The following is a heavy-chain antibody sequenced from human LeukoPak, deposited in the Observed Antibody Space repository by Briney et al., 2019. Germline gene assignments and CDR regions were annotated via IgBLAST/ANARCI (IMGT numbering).Heavy chain of an antibody. Sequence: ASVKVSCKASGGTFSSYAVSWVRQAPGQGLEWMGRIIPIFGTTNYAQKFQGRVTITTDESTSTAYMELSSLRCEDTAVYYCARDSGSGLSFDYWGQGTLVTVSS. CDR1: GGTFSSYA. V-gene: IGHV1-69*05. D-gene: IGHD1-26*01. CDR3: ARDSGSGLSFDY. CDR2: IIPIFGTT. J-gene: IGHJ4*02.